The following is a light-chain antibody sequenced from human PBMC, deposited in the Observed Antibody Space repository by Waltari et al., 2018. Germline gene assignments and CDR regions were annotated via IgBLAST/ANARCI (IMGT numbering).Light chain of an antibody. V-gene: IGKV4-1*01. CDR1: QSVLHSSNNKNY. Sequence: DIVMTQSPDSLAVSLGERATVNCKSSQSVLHSSNNKNYLAWYQQKPGQPPKLLIYWASTRESGVPDRFSGGGSGTDFTLTISSLQAEDVAIYYCQKYYKIPSTFGPGTKVDIK. J-gene: IGKJ3*01. CDR3: QKYYKIPST. CDR2: WAS.